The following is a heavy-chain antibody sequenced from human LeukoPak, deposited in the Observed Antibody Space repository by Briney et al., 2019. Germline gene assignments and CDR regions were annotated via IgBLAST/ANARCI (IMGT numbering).Heavy chain of an antibody. J-gene: IGHJ4*02. CDR1: GFTFNSFA. V-gene: IGHV3-23*01. CDR3: AKSLGVGGYTRYKGFDQ. CDR2: ISGSDGSS. D-gene: IGHD3-16*02. Sequence: GGSLRLSCAASGFTFNSFAMNWVRQAPGKGLEWVSSISGSDGSSHYADFVKGRFTISRDNCKNTLHLQMNSLRAEDTAVYYCAKSLGVGGYTRYKGFDQWGQGTLVTVSS.